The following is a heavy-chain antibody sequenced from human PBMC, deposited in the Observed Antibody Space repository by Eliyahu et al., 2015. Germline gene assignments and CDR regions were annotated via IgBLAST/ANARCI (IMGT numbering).Heavy chain of an antibody. Sequence: QVQLQQSGPGLVKPSQTLSXTCAISGDXASSNXAAWSWIRQSPSRGLEWLGRTYYRSKWYNDYAVSVKSRIIINPDTSKNQFSLHLNSVTPEDTAVYYCARGPLEYNWFDPWGQGTLVTVSS. V-gene: IGHV6-1*01. CDR3: ARGPLEYNWFDP. D-gene: IGHD1-1*01. J-gene: IGHJ5*02. CDR1: GDXASSNXAA. CDR2: TYYRSKWYN.